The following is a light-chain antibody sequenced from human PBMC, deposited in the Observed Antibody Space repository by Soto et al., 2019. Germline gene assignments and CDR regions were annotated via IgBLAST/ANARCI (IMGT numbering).Light chain of an antibody. Sequence: DIQMTQSQSSVSASVGDRVTITCRASQAIDSWLAWYQQKPGEAPKLLIFTGSLLHSGVPPRFSGSGSGTDFTLTISSLQPEDFATYYCQQTLSCPPTFGQGTKVDIK. CDR1: QAIDSW. V-gene: IGKV1-12*01. CDR2: TGS. CDR3: QQTLSCPPT. J-gene: IGKJ1*01.